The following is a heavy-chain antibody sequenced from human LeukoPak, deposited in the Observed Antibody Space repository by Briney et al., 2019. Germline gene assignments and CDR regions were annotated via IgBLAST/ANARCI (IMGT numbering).Heavy chain of an antibody. D-gene: IGHD3-3*01. V-gene: IGHV4-34*01. CDR1: GGSFSGYY. CDR3: ARPRFWSGYSAFDI. CDR2: INHSGST. J-gene: IGHJ3*02. Sequence: SETLSPTWAVDGGSFSGYYWSWISQPPGKGMEWIGEINHSGSTNYNPSLKSRVTISVTTPKNQCSLKLSSATAADTAVYYCARPRFWSGYSAFDIWGQGTMVTVSS.